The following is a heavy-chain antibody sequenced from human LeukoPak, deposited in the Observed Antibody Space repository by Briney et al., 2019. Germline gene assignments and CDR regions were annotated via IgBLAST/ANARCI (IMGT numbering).Heavy chain of an antibody. V-gene: IGHV3-53*01. CDR3: ASYVSSGYFDY. CDR1: GVTVSSNY. D-gene: IGHD3-22*01. Sequence: GGSLRLSCAASGVTVSSNYMSWVRQAPGKGLEWVSVIYSSGSTYYADSVKGRFTISRDNSKNTLYLQMNSLRAEDTAVYYCASYVSSGYFDYWGQGTLVTASS. J-gene: IGHJ4*02. CDR2: IYSSGST.